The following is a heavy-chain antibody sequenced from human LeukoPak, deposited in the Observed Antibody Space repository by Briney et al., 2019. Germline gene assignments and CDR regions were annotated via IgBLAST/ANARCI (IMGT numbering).Heavy chain of an antibody. D-gene: IGHD3-16*01. V-gene: IGHV3-23*01. J-gene: IGHJ4*02. CDR2: ISGSGGAT. CDR1: GFTFSTYA. Sequence: GGSLRLSCAASGFTFSTYAMTWVRQAPGKGLEWVSAISGSGGATYYADSVRGRFTVSGDSSKNTLYLQMNSLRAEDTAVYYCAKDRYAWRDFDYWGQGTLVTVSS. CDR3: AKDRYAWRDFDY.